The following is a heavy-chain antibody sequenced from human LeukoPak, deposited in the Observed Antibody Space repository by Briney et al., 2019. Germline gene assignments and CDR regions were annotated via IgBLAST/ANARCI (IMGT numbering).Heavy chain of an antibody. CDR2: IYYSGST. D-gene: IGHD5-24*01. V-gene: IGHV4-59*08. J-gene: IGHJ4*02. CDR3: ARQVGKDEMATTHFDY. Sequence: KTSETLSLTCTVSGGSISSYYWSWIRQPPGKGLEWIGYIYYSGSTNYNPSLKSRVTISVDTSKSQFSLKLSSVTAADTVVYYCARQVGKDEMATTHFDYWGQGTLVTVSS. CDR1: GGSISSYY.